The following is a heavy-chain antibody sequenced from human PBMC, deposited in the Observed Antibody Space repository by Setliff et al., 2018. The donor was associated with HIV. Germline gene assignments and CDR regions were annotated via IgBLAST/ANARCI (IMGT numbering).Heavy chain of an antibody. CDR2: MSYSGST. CDR1: GCSLGNSNYY. J-gene: IGHJ5*01. V-gene: IGHV4-39*01. Sequence: SETLSLTCTVSGCSLGNSNYYWGWIRQPPGKGLEWIGSMSYSGSTYYNPSLKSRVTISVDTSKKQFSLKLSSVTAADTAVYYCARLNLEQWVQRIDSWGQGTLVTVSS. D-gene: IGHD6-19*01. CDR3: ARLNLEQWVQRIDS.